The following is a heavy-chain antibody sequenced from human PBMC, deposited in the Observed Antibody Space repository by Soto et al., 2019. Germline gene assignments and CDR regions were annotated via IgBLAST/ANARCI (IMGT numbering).Heavy chain of an antibody. D-gene: IGHD3-10*01. CDR2: ISYDGSNK. CDR1: GFTFSSYA. J-gene: IGHJ3*02. V-gene: IGHV3-30*14. CDR3: ARDRRGDAFDI. Sequence: QVQLVESGGGVVQPGRSLRLSCAASGFTFSSYAMHWVSQAPGKGLEWVAVISYDGSNKYYADSVKGRFTISRDNSKNTLYLQMNSLRAEDTAVYYCARDRRGDAFDIWGQGTMVTVSS.